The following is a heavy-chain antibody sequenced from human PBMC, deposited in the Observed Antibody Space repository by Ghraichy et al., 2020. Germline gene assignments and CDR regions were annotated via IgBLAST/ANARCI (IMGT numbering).Heavy chain of an antibody. CDR1: GVSFSNYA. V-gene: IGHV3-30*04. J-gene: IGHJ4*02. D-gene: IGHD6-19*01. Sequence: GGSLRLSCVVSGVSFSNYAMHWVRQAPGKGLEWMAVISHDGRNQYFEHSVKGRFTISRDNSKNTLYLQMNSLRAEDTAVYYCARDRSEYSSGWLDYWGQGTLVTVSS. CDR3: ARDRSEYSSGWLDY. CDR2: ISHDGRNQ.